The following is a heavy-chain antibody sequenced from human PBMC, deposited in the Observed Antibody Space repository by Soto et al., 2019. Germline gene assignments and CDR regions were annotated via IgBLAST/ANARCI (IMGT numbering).Heavy chain of an antibody. J-gene: IGHJ4*02. Sequence: QVQLVQSGAEVKKPGASVKISCKASGDTFTSYYMHWVRQAPGQGLEWMGIINPSGDTSYAQKFQGGATMTRDTSTSTVYMELSSLRSEDTAVYYCARVYCSGGGCYGIDYWGQGTLVTVSS. V-gene: IGHV1-46*01. CDR2: INPSGDT. CDR1: GDTFTSYY. CDR3: ARVYCSGGGCYGIDY. D-gene: IGHD2-15*01.